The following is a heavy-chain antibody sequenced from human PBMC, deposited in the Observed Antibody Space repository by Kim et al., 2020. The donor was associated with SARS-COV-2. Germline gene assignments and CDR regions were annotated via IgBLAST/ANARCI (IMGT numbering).Heavy chain of an antibody. CDR3: ARDRPTYYDFWSGYKGSSGNWFDP. CDR2: IIPIFGTA. CDR1: GGTFSSYA. V-gene: IGHV1-69*13. D-gene: IGHD3-3*01. J-gene: IGHJ5*02. Sequence: SVKVSCKASGGTFSSYAISWVRQAPGQGLEWMGGIIPIFGTANYAQKFQGRVTITADESTSTAYMELSSLRSEDTAVYYCARDRPTYYDFWSGYKGSSGNWFDPWGQGTLVTVSS.